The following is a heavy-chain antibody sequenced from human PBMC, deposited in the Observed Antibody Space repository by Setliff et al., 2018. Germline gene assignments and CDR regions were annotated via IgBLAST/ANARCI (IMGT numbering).Heavy chain of an antibody. J-gene: IGHJ6*03. CDR1: GGSISGYY. V-gene: IGHV4-59*08. CDR3: ARAPDSGTYYNLYPYYNDV. D-gene: IGHD1-26*01. CDR2: IYSSGSI. Sequence: PSETLSLTCNVSGGSISGYYWSWIRQPPGKGPEWIGNIYSSGSIKYNPSLRSRVTISVDTVKNQFSLRLSSLTAADTAVYYCARAPDSGTYYNLYPYYNDVWGKGTTVTVSS.